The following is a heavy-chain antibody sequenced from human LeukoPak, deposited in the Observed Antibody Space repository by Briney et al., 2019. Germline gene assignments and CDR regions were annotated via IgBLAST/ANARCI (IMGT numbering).Heavy chain of an antibody. CDR1: GLTFSGSA. CDR3: AKVLVLVSANRYYFDD. D-gene: IGHD2-15*01. CDR2: ISGSGNST. Sequence: PGGSLRLSCAAPGLTFSGSAMNWVRQAPGKGLEWVSLISGSGNSTYYADSVKGRFTISSDDSKTTLYLQMNSRSAEDTAVYYCAKVLVLVSANRYYFDDWGQGTLVTVCS. J-gene: IGHJ4*02. V-gene: IGHV3-23*01.